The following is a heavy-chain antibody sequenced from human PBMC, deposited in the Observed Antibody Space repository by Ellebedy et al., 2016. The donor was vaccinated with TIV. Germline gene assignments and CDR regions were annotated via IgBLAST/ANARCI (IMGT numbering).Heavy chain of an antibody. J-gene: IGHJ4*02. CDR3: ARAGGRHSTGSGFY. V-gene: IGHV3-15*07. Sequence: GESLKISCAASGFTFTNAWMNWVRQAPGKGLEWVGSIKSKADGGSIDYAAPVKGRFTISRDNAKNSLYLQMSNLRAEDTAVFYCARAGGRHSTGSGFYWGQGTRVTVST. CDR1: GFTFTNAW. CDR2: IKSKADGGSI. D-gene: IGHD2-2*01.